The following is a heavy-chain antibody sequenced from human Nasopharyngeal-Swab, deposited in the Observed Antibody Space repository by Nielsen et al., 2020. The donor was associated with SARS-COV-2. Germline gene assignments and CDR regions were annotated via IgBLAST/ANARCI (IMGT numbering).Heavy chain of an antibody. CDR2: IDAGGANT. CDR1: GFTFSTYA. D-gene: IGHD4/OR15-4a*01. J-gene: IGHJ4*02. CDR3: VKDWRYGGGY. V-gene: IGHV3-23*01. Sequence: ESLKISCAASGFTFSTYAMTWVRQAPGKGLEWVSTIDAGGANTFYADSVKGRFTISRDNSKNTLYLQMNSLRADDTAIYLCVKDWRYGGGYWGQGTLVTVSS.